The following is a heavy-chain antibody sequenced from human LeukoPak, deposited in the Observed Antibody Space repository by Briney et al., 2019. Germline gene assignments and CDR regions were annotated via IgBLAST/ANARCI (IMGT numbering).Heavy chain of an antibody. D-gene: IGHD1-26*01. V-gene: IGHV1-24*01. Sequence: ASVKVSCKVSGYTLTELSMHWVRQAPGKGLEWMGGFDPEDGETIYTQKFQGRVTMTEDTSTDTAYTELSSLRFEDTAVYYCASLESNSGSYWGQGTLVTVSS. CDR2: FDPEDGET. J-gene: IGHJ4*02. CDR1: GYTLTELS. CDR3: ASLESNSGSY.